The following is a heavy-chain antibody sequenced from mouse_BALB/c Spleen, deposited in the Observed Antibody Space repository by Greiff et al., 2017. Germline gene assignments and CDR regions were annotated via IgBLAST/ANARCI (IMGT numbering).Heavy chain of an antibody. CDR1: GFTFSSFG. Sequence: DVKLVESGGGLVQPGGSRKLSCAASGFTFSSFGMHWVRQAPEKGLEWVAYISSGSSTIYYADTVKGRFTISRDNPKNTLFLQMTSLRSEDTAMYYCARSPDGYYFDYWGQGTTLTVSS. D-gene: IGHD2-3*01. CDR3: ARSPDGYYFDY. V-gene: IGHV5-17*02. CDR2: ISSGSSTI. J-gene: IGHJ2*01.